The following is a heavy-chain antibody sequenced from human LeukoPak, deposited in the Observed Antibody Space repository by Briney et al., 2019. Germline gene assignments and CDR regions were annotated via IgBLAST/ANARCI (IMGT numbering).Heavy chain of an antibody. V-gene: IGHV1-69*04. D-gene: IGHD2-21*01. J-gene: IGHJ5*02. Sequence: SVKVSCKASGGTFSSYAISWVRQAPGQGLEWMGRIIPILGIANYAQKFQGRVTITADKSTSTAYMELSSLRSEDTAVYYCARGIGIGPNWSDPWGQGTLVTVSS. CDR1: GGTFSSYA. CDR2: IIPILGIA. CDR3: ARGIGIGPNWSDP.